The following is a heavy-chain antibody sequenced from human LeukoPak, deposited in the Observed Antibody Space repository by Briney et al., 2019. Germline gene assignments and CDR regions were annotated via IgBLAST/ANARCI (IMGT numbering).Heavy chain of an antibody. CDR1: GFTFRSSG. CDR3: AREQQGRRAAFDY. CDR2: IWYDGDEI. Sequence: GGSLRLSCAASGFTFRSSGMHWVRQTPGKGLEWVAFIWYDGDEIYYADSVKGRFTISRDNSRNTLYLQMNSLRTEDTAVYYCAREQQGRRAAFDYWGQGTPVTVSS. D-gene: IGHD1-1*01. V-gene: IGHV3-30*02. J-gene: IGHJ4*02.